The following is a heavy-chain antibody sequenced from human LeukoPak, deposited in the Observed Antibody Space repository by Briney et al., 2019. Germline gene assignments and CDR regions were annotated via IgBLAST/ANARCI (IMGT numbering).Heavy chain of an antibody. CDR2: INPNSGST. D-gene: IGHD6-19*01. J-gene: IGHJ4*02. Sequence: ASVKVSCKASGYIFTSYYMHGLRQAPGQGLEWMGIINPNSGSTSYAQKFQGRVTMTRDTSTSTVYIEHSGLNSEDTAVYDSARGLSSGWYVYWGQGTLVTVSS. V-gene: IGHV1-46*01. CDR3: ARGLSSGWYVY. CDR1: GYIFTSYY.